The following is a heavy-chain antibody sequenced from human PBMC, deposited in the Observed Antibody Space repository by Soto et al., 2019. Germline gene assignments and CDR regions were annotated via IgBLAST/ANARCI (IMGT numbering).Heavy chain of an antibody. CDR2: INPKSGGT. J-gene: IGHJ2*01. V-gene: IGHV1-2*02. Sequence: QVQLVQSGAEVKKPGASVKVSCKASGYTFTGYYMHWVRQAPGQGLEWMGWINPKSGGTNYAQKFQGRVTMTRDTSISTAYMALCRLRSDDTAVYYCARDRELFSSGWYGWWYLDLRGRGTLVTVS. CDR3: ARDRELFSSGWYGWWYLDL. D-gene: IGHD6-19*01. CDR1: GYTFTGYY.